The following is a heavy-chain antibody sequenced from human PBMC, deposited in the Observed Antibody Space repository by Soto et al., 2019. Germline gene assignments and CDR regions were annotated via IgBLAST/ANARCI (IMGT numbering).Heavy chain of an antibody. CDR1: GLNFEKCS. D-gene: IGHD2-15*01. CDR3: ATDTGDIEVVPATT. Sequence: PGGSLRLSCAASGLNFEKCSMNWVRQPPGKGPEWLASISPSSTYIRYADSVKGRFTISRGNARNSLSLQMMNLRADDTAIYYCATDTGDIEVVPATTWGQGTLVTVSS. J-gene: IGHJ4*02. V-gene: IGHV3-21*04. CDR2: ISPSSTYI.